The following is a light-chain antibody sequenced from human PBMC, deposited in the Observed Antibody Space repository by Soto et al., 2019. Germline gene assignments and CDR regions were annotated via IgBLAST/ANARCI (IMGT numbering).Light chain of an antibody. V-gene: IGKV3-20*01. Sequence: EIVVTQSPGTLSLSPGEGATLSCRASQSVSSSYVAWYQQKPGQAPRLLIYGASNRATGIPDRFSGSGSWTAFTLTISRLEPEDFAVYYCQQYSSSPLTFGGGTKVEIK. CDR2: GAS. CDR3: QQYSSSPLT. J-gene: IGKJ4*01. CDR1: QSVSSSY.